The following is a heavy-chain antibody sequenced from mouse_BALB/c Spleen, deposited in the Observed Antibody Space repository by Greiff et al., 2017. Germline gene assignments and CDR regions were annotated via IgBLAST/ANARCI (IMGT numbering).Heavy chain of an antibody. CDR2: INPYNGAT. Sequence: VQLQQSGPELVKPGASVKISCKASGYSFTGYYMHWVKQSLVKSLEWIGRINPYNGATSYNQNFKDKASLTVDKSSSTAYMELHSLTSEDSAVYYCARRDGNYVFAYWGQGTLVTVSA. V-gene: IGHV1-26*01. CDR1: GYSFTGYY. D-gene: IGHD2-1*01. CDR3: ARRDGNYVFAY. J-gene: IGHJ3*01.